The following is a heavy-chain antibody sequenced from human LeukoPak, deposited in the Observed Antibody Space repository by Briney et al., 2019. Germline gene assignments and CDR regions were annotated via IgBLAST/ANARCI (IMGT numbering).Heavy chain of an antibody. J-gene: IGHJ4*02. CDR3: ARLGLRMAVAGTGFDY. V-gene: IGHV5-51*01. CDR1: GYSFTSYW. Sequence: GESLRISCKGSGYSFTSYWIGWVRQMPGKGLEWMGIIYPGDSDTRYSPSFQGQVTISADKSISTAYLQWSSLKASDTAMYYCARLGLRMAVAGTGFDYWGQGTLVTVSS. CDR2: IYPGDSDT. D-gene: IGHD6-19*01.